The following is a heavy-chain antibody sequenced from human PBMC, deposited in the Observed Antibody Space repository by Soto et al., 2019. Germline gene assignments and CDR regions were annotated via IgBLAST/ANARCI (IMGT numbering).Heavy chain of an antibody. D-gene: IGHD6-13*01. J-gene: IGHJ4*02. CDR2: IYFRGST. CDR3: VRRGGVAAAMWGY. Sequence: SETLSLTCTVSGGSISSYYWSWIRQPPGKGLEWIGYIYFRGSTNYNPSLKSRVTISVDTSKNQFSLKLNSATAADTAMYYCVRRGGVAAAMWGYWGQGILVTVAS. V-gene: IGHV4-59*01. CDR1: GGSISSYY.